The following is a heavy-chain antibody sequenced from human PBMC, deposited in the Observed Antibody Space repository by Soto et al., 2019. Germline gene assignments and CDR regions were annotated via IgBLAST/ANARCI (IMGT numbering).Heavy chain of an antibody. D-gene: IGHD6-6*01. CDR1: GYTFTGYY. V-gene: IGHV1-2*04. CDR2: INPNSGGT. Sequence: ASVKVSCKASGYTFTGYYMHWVRQAPGQGLEWMGWINPNSGGTNYAQKFRGWVTMTRDTSISTAYMELSRLRSDDTAVYYCARDLDSSSSFDYWGQGTLVTVSS. CDR3: ARDLDSSSSFDY. J-gene: IGHJ4*02.